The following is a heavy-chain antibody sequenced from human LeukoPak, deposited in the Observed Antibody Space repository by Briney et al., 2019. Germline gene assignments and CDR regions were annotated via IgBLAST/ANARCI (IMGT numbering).Heavy chain of an antibody. Sequence: SVKVSCKASGGTFSSYAISWVRQAPGQGLEWMGGIIPIFGTANYAQKFQGRVTITADESTSTAYMELSSLRSDDTAVYYCARGEYSSSWDHYYFDYWGQGTLVTVSS. V-gene: IGHV1-69*01. CDR2: IIPIFGTA. J-gene: IGHJ4*02. D-gene: IGHD6-13*01. CDR1: GGTFSSYA. CDR3: ARGEYSSSWDHYYFDY.